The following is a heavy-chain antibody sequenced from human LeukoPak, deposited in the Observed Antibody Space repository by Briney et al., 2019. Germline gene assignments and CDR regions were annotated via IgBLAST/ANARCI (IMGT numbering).Heavy chain of an antibody. D-gene: IGHD6-13*01. CDR2: IYSSGST. CDR1: DDSITIYY. J-gene: IGHJ4*02. Sequence: SETLSLTSTVSDDSITIYYWSWIRQPPGKGLEWIGYIYSSGSTNYNPSLKSRVTISVDTSKNQFSLKLSSVTAADTAVYYCARGAAATYWGQGTLVTVSS. CDR3: ARGAAATY. V-gene: IGHV4-59*01.